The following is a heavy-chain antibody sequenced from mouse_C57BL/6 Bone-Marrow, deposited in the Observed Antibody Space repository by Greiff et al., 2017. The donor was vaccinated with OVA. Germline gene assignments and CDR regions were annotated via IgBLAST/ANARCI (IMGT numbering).Heavy chain of an antibody. CDR1: GFTFSSYG. J-gene: IGHJ2*01. CDR2: ISSGGSYT. V-gene: IGHV5-6*01. D-gene: IGHD1-1*01. Sequence: EVQVVESGGDLVKPGGSLKLSCAASGFTFSSYGMPWVRQTPDKRLEWVATISSGGSYTYYPDSVKGRFTISRDNAKNTLYLQMSSLKSEDAAMDYCARRGITTVFDYWGQGTTLTVSS. CDR3: ARRGITTVFDY.